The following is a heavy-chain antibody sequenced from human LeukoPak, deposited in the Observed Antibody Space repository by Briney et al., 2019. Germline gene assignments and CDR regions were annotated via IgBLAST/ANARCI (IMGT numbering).Heavy chain of an antibody. D-gene: IGHD6-6*01. J-gene: IGHJ4*02. CDR3: AKDGVSGIAARFDY. CDR2: IIGIGGST. CDR1: GFTFSSYA. V-gene: IGHV3-23*01. Sequence: GGSLRLSCAASGFTFSSYAMSWVRQAPGKGLEWVSGIIGIGGSTYYADSVKGRFTISRDNSKNPLYLQMNSLRVEDTAVYYCAKDGVSGIAARFDYWGQGTLVTVSS.